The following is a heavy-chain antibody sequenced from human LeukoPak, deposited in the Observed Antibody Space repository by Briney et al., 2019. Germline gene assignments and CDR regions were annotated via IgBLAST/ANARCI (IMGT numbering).Heavy chain of an antibody. J-gene: IGHJ5*02. Sequence: GSAVKVSCKESGYTFTSYYIHWARQAPGQGLPWIGIINPSGGSTSYAQKFQGRVTMTRDTSTSTVYMELSSLRSEDTAVYYCARNLDYGDYGWFDPWGQGTLVTVSS. CDR1: GYTFTSYY. CDR3: ARNLDYGDYGWFDP. CDR2: INPSGGST. D-gene: IGHD4-17*01. V-gene: IGHV1-46*01.